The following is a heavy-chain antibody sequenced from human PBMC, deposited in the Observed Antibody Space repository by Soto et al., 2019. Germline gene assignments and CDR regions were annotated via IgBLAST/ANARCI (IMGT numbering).Heavy chain of an antibody. J-gene: IGHJ4*02. Sequence: QVQLVQSGAEVKKPGASVKVSCKASGYTFTSYYMHWVRQAPGQGLEWMAIINPTDGSTRYAQKFQGRVSVTRDTSTSTVYMDLSSLRYEDTAVYYCAREEAISSSFEYWGQGTLVTVSS. D-gene: IGHD6-6*01. CDR1: GYTFTSYY. CDR3: AREEAISSSFEY. CDR2: INPTDGST. V-gene: IGHV1-46*01.